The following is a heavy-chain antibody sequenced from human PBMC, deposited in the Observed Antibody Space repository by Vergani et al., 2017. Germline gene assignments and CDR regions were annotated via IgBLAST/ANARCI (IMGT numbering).Heavy chain of an antibody. CDR1: GGSISSYY. CDR2: IYYSGST. J-gene: IGHJ4*03. V-gene: IGHV4-59*08. Sequence: QVQLQESGPGLVKPSETLSLTCTVSGGSISSYYWSWIRQPPGKGLEWIGYIYYSGSTNYNPSLKSRVTISVDTSKNQFSLSLSSVTAADTAVYYCARGTFLHDFDNWGQGTVVTVSS. D-gene: IGHD1-26*01. CDR3: ARGTFLHDFDN.